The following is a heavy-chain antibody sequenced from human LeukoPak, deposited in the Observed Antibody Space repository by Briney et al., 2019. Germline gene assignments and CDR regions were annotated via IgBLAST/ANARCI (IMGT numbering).Heavy chain of an antibody. V-gene: IGHV4-39*07. CDR2: IYYSGST. D-gene: IGHD3-10*01. Sequence: PSETLSLTCTVSGGSISSSYYYWGWIRQPPGKGLEWIGSIYYSGSTNYNPSLKSRVTISVDTSKNQFSLKLSSVTAADTAVYYCARARGVRPYYFDYWGQGTLVTVSS. J-gene: IGHJ4*02. CDR1: GGSISSSYYY. CDR3: ARARGVRPYYFDY.